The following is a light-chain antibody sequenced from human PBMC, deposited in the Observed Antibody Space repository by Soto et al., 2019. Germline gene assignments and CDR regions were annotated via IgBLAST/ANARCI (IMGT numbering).Light chain of an antibody. CDR3: QQYGNSRQT. Sequence: EIVLTQSPGTLSLSPGERATLSCRASQSVISDYLAWYQQRPGQAPRLLIYGASSRATGIPDRFTGSGSGTDFTLTISRLELEDFAVYYCQQYGNSRQTFGHGTEVESK. CDR2: GAS. CDR1: QSVISDY. V-gene: IGKV3-20*01. J-gene: IGKJ1*01.